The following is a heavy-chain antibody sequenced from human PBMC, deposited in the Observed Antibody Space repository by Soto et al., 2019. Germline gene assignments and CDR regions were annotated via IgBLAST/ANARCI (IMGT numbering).Heavy chain of an antibody. V-gene: IGHV3-23*01. J-gene: IGHJ1*01. D-gene: IGHD6-19*01. Sequence: GGSLRLSXEASGFNFKKFAMGWVRQAPGEGLEWVSGISCCGGSTFYADSVKGRFSLARDDSKNTLSLQLNSLRVEDTAHYYCAKADGEQWLIPHLDNWGQGTQVTVS. CDR2: ISCCGGST. CDR1: GFNFKKFA. CDR3: AKADGEQWLIPHLDN.